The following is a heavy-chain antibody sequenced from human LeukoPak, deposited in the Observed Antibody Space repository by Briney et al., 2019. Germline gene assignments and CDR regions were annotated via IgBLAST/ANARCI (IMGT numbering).Heavy chain of an antibody. CDR1: GFTFSSFG. Sequence: GASLRLSCAASGFTFSSFGMSWVRQAPGKGLEWVSTISGTGGRTHYADSVKGRFTISRDNSKNTLYLQMNSLRAEDTAVYYCAKGSPVVTLADYWGQGTLVTVSS. CDR2: ISGTGGRT. J-gene: IGHJ4*02. D-gene: IGHD2-21*02. V-gene: IGHV3-23*01. CDR3: AKGSPVVTLADY.